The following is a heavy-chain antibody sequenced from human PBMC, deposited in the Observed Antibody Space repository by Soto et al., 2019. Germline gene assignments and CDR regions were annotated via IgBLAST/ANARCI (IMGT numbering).Heavy chain of an antibody. J-gene: IGHJ4*02. D-gene: IGHD5-12*01. Sequence: EVQLVESGGGLVQPGRSLRLSCAASGFTFDDYAMHWVRQAPGKGLEWVSGISWNSGSIGYADSVKGRFTISRDNAKNSLNLQMNSLRAEDTALYYCAKDAGYSGYDNFDYWGQGTLVTVSS. CDR3: AKDAGYSGYDNFDY. CDR2: ISWNSGSI. CDR1: GFTFDDYA. V-gene: IGHV3-9*01.